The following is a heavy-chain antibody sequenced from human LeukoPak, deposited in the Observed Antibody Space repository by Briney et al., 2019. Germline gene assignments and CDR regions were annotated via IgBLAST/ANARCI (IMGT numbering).Heavy chain of an antibody. V-gene: IGHV1-18*01. CDR3: ARDSTSRHYYGSGSSLYYFDY. D-gene: IGHD3-10*01. J-gene: IGHJ4*02. Sequence: VASVKVSCKASGYTFTSYGISRVRQAPGQGLEWLGWISAYNGNTNYAQKLQGRVTMTTDTSTSTAYMELRSLRSDDTAVYYCARDSTSRHYYGSGSSLYYFDYWGQGTLVTVSS. CDR2: ISAYNGNT. CDR1: GYTFTSYG.